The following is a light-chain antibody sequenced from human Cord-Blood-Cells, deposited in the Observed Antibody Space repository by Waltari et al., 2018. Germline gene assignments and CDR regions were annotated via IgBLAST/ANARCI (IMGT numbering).Light chain of an antibody. Sequence: DVVMTQSPLSLPVTLGQPASISCRSSQSLVHSDGNTYLNWFQQRPGQSPRRLIYKVSNRDSGGPDRFSGSGSGTDFTLKISRVEAEDVGVYYCMQGTHWPRYTFGQGTKLEIK. J-gene: IGKJ2*01. CDR1: QSLVHSDGNTY. CDR3: MQGTHWPRYT. CDR2: KVS. V-gene: IGKV2-30*02.